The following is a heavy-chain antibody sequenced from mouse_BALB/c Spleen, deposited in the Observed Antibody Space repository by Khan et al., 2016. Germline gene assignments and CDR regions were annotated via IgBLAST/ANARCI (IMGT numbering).Heavy chain of an antibody. CDR1: GFSLTSNG. Sequence: QVQLKESGPGLVAPSQSLSITCTVSGFSLTSNGVHWVRQPPGKGLEWLGVIWAGGSTNYNSALMSRLTTSTDNSKSQAFSKLSSLQTDDTAMYYCARLEDIWGQGTTLTVSS. CDR3: ARLEDI. V-gene: IGHV2-9*02. D-gene: IGHD1-3*01. CDR2: IWAGGST. J-gene: IGHJ2*01.